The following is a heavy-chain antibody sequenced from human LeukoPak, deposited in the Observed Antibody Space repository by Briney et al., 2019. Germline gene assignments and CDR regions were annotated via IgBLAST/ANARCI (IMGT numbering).Heavy chain of an antibody. CDR3: ARDGFYYYDSSGIDY. CDR2: ISAYNGNT. V-gene: IGHV1-18*01. D-gene: IGHD3-22*01. J-gene: IGHJ4*02. CDR1: GYTFTSYG. Sequence: GASVKVSCKASGYTFTSYGISWVRQAPGQGLEWMGWISAYNGNTNYAQKLQGRVTMTTDTSTSTAYMELRSLRSDDTAVYYCARDGFYYYDSSGIDYWGQGTLVTVSS.